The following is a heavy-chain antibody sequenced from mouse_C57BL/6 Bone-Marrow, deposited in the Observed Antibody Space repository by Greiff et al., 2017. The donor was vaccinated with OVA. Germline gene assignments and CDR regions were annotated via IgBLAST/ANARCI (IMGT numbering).Heavy chain of an antibody. D-gene: IGHD2-1*01. J-gene: IGHJ2*01. CDR3: AISRIYGNYVIFDY. CDR2: IYPGDGDT. Sequence: VQLQQSGPELVKPGASVKISCKASGYAFSSSWMNWVKQRPGKGLEWIGRIYPGDGDTNYNGKFKGKATLTADKSSSTAYMPLSSLTSEDSAVYVGAISRIYGNYVIFDYWGQGTTLTVSS. CDR1: GYAFSSSW. V-gene: IGHV1-82*01.